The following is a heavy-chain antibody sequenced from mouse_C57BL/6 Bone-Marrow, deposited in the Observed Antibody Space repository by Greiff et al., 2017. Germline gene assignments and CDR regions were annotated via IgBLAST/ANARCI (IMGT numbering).Heavy chain of an antibody. V-gene: IGHV5-12*01. CDR3: ARHSTVVATEAMDY. D-gene: IGHD1-1*01. CDR2: ISNGGGST. J-gene: IGHJ4*01. CDR1: GFTFSDYY. Sequence: DVKLVESGGGLVQPGGSLELSCAASGFTFSDYYMYWVRQTPEKRLEWVAYISNGGGSTYYPDTVKGRFTISRDNAKNTLYLQMSRLKSEDTAMYYCARHSTVVATEAMDYWGQGTSVTVSS.